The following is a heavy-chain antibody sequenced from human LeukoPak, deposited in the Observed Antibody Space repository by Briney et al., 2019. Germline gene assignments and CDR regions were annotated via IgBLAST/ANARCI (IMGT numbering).Heavy chain of an antibody. CDR1: GGTFSSYA. Sequence: SVKVSCKASGGTFSSYAISWVRQAPGQGLEWMGGIIPIFGTANYAQKFQGRVTITTDESTSTDYMELSSLRSEDTAVYYCASGEYYGSGSYWDPYYFDYWGQGTLVTVSS. CDR3: ASGEYYGSGSYWDPYYFDY. D-gene: IGHD3-10*01. J-gene: IGHJ4*02. CDR2: IIPIFGTA. V-gene: IGHV1-69*05.